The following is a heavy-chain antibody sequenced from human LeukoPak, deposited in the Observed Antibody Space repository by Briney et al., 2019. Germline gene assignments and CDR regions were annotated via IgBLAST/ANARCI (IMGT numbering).Heavy chain of an antibody. J-gene: IGHJ5*01. V-gene: IGHV1-69*04. CDR1: GGTFSSYV. CDR2: IIPVLDIA. CDR3: ATGGGLDS. Sequence: SVKVSCKASGGTFSSYVLSWVRQAPGQGLEWMGRIIPVLDIAVYAQKFQGSVTITVDKSTSTAYMELSSLRSEDTALYYCATGGGLDSWGQGTLVTVSS.